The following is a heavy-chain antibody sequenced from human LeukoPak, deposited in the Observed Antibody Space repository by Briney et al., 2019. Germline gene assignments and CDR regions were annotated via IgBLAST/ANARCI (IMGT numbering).Heavy chain of an antibody. CDR1: RFTFSSYA. CDR3: AKGVVPAASTYYYYYGMDV. J-gene: IGHJ6*04. D-gene: IGHD2-2*01. CDR2: IGGSGGST. Sequence: GGSLRLSCAASRFTFSSYAMSWVRQAPGKGLEWVSAIGGSGGSTYYADSVKGRFTISRDNSKNTLYLQMNSLRAEDTAVYYCAKGVVPAASTYYYYYGMDVWGKGTTVTVSS. V-gene: IGHV3-23*01.